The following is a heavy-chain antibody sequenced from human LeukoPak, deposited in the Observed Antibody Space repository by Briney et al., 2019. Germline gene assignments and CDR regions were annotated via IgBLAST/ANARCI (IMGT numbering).Heavy chain of an antibody. Sequence: GGSLRLSCAASGFTFSSYGMHWVRQAPGKGLEWVAVIWYDGSNKYYADSVKGRFTISRDNSKNTLYPQMNSLRAEDTAVYYCARGLGIAAAGVDYWGQGTLVTVSS. V-gene: IGHV3-33*01. J-gene: IGHJ4*02. CDR3: ARGLGIAAAGVDY. D-gene: IGHD6-13*01. CDR1: GFTFSSYG. CDR2: IWYDGSNK.